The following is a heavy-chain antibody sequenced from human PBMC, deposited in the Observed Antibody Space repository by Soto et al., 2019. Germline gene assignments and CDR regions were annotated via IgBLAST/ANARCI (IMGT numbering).Heavy chain of an antibody. D-gene: IGHD6-19*01. J-gene: IGHJ3*01. CDR3: ARPQGSGWRFNALDF. CDR2: IIPMFDTA. V-gene: IGHV1-69*01. Sequence: QVVLVQSGAEVKNPGSSVKVSCKASGGTFGRNAINWVRQAPGQGFEWMGGIIPMFDTANHAQKFRDRIMITADESTSTAYLELKDLRSEDTAIYYCARPQGSGWRFNALDFWGQGTMVTVSS. CDR1: GGTFGRNA.